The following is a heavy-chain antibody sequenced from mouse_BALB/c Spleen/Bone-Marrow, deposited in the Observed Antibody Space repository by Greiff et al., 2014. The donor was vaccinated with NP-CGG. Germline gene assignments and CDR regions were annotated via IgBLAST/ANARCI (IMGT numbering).Heavy chain of an antibody. CDR1: GFNIKDTY. CDR2: IDPANGNT. Sequence: EVQLQQSGAELVKSGASVKLSCTASGFNIKDTYMHWVKQRPEQGLEWIGRIDPANGNTKYDPKFQGKATITAVTSSNTAYLQLSSLTSEDTAVYYCARYYYGTLLDYWGQGTTLTVSS. V-gene: IGHV14-3*02. D-gene: IGHD1-1*01. J-gene: IGHJ2*01. CDR3: ARYYYGTLLDY.